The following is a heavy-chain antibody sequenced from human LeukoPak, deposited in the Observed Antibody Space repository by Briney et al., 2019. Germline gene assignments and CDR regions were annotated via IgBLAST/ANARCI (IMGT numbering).Heavy chain of an antibody. V-gene: IGHV3-30*02. CDR3: AKGKIQPGGFHFDY. CDR2: IRSDGISK. D-gene: IGHD1-1*01. Sequence: GGSLRLSCAASGFTFSSFGIHWVRQAPGKGLEWVAFIRSDGISKYYADSVKGRFTISRDNSKSTLYLQVNSLGAEDTAVYYCAKGKIQPGGFHFDYWGQGTLVTVSS. CDR1: GFTFSSFG. J-gene: IGHJ4*02.